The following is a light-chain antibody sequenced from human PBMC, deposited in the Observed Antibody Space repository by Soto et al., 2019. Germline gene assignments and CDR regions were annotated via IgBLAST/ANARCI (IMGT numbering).Light chain of an antibody. J-gene: IGLJ2*01. CDR1: SSNIGTNY. V-gene: IGLV1-47*02. CDR2: SNN. CDR3: ATWDDSLSGVV. Sequence: QSVLTQPPSASGTPGQRVTISCSGSSSNIGTNYVYWYQKLPGAAPKLLIYSNNERPPGVPDRFSGSKSGTSASLAISGLRSEDEADYYCATWDDSLSGVVFGGGTKLTVL.